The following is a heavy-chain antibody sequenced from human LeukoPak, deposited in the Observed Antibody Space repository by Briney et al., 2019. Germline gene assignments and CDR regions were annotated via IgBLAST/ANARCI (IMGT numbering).Heavy chain of an antibody. CDR3: ARRAGDYESSGYYSFDY. V-gene: IGHV5-51*01. CDR1: GYRFTSHW. J-gene: IGHJ4*02. CDR2: IFPGDSDT. D-gene: IGHD3-22*01. Sequence: PGESLKISCKASGYRFTSHWIGWVRRMPGRGLEWMGIIFPGDSDTTYKPFFQGDVTTSVDKSVDTAYLPWRSMKASDSAIYSCARRAGDYESSGYYSFDYWGQGTLVTVPS.